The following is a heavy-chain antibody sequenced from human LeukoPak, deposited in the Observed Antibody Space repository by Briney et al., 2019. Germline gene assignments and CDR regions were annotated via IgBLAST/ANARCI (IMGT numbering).Heavy chain of an antibody. CDR1: GGSTSSDY. CDR3: ARLKLGAYFDL. V-gene: IGHV4-59*12. D-gene: IGHD3-16*01. CDR2: VYNSGDT. J-gene: IGHJ2*01. Sequence: SETLSLTCTVSGGSTSSDYWSWIRQSPGKGLEWVGYVYNSGDTGKNPSLKSRVTILLDASKNQCSLKLTSVSAADTAVYYCARLKLGAYFDLWGRGTLVTVSS.